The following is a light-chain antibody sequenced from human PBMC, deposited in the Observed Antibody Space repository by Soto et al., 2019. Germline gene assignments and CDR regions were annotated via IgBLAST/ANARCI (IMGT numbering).Light chain of an antibody. J-gene: IGKJ1*01. Sequence: EIVMTQSPVTLSVSPGERATLSCRASQSVSSNLAWYQQKPGQAPRLLIYGASTRATGIPARFSGSRSGTEFTLTISSLQSEDFAIYYCQQYENWPRTFGQGTKVEI. CDR1: QSVSSN. CDR2: GAS. V-gene: IGKV3-15*01. CDR3: QQYENWPRT.